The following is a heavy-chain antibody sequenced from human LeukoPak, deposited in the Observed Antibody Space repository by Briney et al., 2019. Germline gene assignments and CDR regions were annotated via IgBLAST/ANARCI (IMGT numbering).Heavy chain of an antibody. V-gene: IGHV3-30*18. J-gene: IGHJ4*02. CDR1: GFTFSSYG. CDR3: AKDQSRGYSRPTVFDY. Sequence: GRSLRLSCAASGFTFSSYGMHWVRQAPGKGLEWVAVISYDGSNKYYADSVKGRFTISRDNSKNTLYLQMNSLRAEDTAVYYCAKDQSRGYSRPTVFDYWGQGTLVTVSS. D-gene: IGHD5-18*01. CDR2: ISYDGSNK.